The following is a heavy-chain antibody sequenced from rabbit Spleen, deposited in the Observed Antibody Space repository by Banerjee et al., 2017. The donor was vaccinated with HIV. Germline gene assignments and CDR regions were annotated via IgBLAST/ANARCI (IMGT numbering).Heavy chain of an antibody. CDR2: IYAGSSGST. V-gene: IGHV1S45*01. J-gene: IGHJ4*01. D-gene: IGHD4-2*01. CDR1: GFDFNSNYY. Sequence: QEQLVESGGGLVQPEGSLLLTCKASGFDFNSNYYMYWVRQAPGKRLEWIACIYAGSSGSTYYASWAKGRFTISKTSSTTVTLQMTGLTAADTATYFCARSGNDINIWSLWGPGTLVTVS. CDR3: ARSGNDINIWSL.